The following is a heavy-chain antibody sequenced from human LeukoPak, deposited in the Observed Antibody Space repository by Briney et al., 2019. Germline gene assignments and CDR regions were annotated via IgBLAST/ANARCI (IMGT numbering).Heavy chain of an antibody. CDR3: ARAGIGVVGYFDY. CDR1: GFAYNSYA. CDR2: IRGSGGGT. Sequence: GGSLRLSCAASGFAYNSYAMSWVRQAPGKGLEWVSAIRGSGGGTYYADSVKGRFTISRDNSKNTLYLQMNSLRDEDTALYYCARAGIGVVGYFDYWGQGTLVTVSS. D-gene: IGHD6-19*01. J-gene: IGHJ4*02. V-gene: IGHV3-23*01.